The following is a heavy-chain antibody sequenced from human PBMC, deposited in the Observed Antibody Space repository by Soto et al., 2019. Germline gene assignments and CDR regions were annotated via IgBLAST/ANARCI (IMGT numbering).Heavy chain of an antibody. CDR1: GFSLSTTAEG. V-gene: IGHV2-5*01. Sequence: QITLKESGPTLVKPTQTLTLTCTFSGFSLSTTAEGVGWVRQLPGTALEWLGLVYWNDEKRYSPSLKTRLAITKYAYKNQVVLTMTNLYPADTATYYCCRWGYRKGWSDYWSQGILVTFSS. D-gene: IGHD6-19*01. J-gene: IGHJ4*02. CDR3: CRWGYRKGWSDY. CDR2: VYWNDEK.